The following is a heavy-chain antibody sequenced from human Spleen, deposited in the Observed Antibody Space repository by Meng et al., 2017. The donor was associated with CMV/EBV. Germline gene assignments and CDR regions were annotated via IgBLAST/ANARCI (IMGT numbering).Heavy chain of an antibody. CDR2: ISSSSSYI. CDR1: GFMFSRYS. J-gene: IGHJ4*02. D-gene: IGHD3-22*01. Sequence: GGSLRLSCAASGFMFSRYSMNWVRQAPGKGLEWVSSISSSSSYIYYADSVKGRFTISRDNAKNSLYLQMHSLRAEDTAVYYCARTGHRWGRFAMIVRPAGDKQVDYWGQGTLVTVSS. CDR3: ARTGHRWGRFAMIVRPAGDKQVDY. V-gene: IGHV3-21*01.